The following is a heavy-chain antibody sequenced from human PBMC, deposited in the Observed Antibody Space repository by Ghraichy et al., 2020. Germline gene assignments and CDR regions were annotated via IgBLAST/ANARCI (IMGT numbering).Heavy chain of an antibody. CDR3: ARGRPYGCSSTSCYSR. CDR1: GGSISSSSYY. J-gene: IGHJ4*02. CDR2: IYYSGST. V-gene: IGHV4-39*07. Sequence: SETLSLTCTVSGGSISSSSYYWGWIRQPPGKGLEWIGSIYYSGSTYYNPSLKSRVTISVDTSKNQFSLKLSSVTAADTAVYYCARGRPYGCSSTSCYSRWGQGTLVTVSS. D-gene: IGHD2-2*01.